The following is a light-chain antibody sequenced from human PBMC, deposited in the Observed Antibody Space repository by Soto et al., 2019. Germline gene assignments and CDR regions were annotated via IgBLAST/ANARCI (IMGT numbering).Light chain of an antibody. CDR2: DAS. Sequence: EIVLTQSPATLSLSPGERATLSCRASQSVSSYLAWYQRKPGQAPRLLIYDASNRATGIPARFSGSGSGTDFTLTITSLDPEDFAVYYCQQRSNWPPYAFGQGTKLEIK. CDR3: QQRSNWPPYA. CDR1: QSVSSY. J-gene: IGKJ2*01. V-gene: IGKV3-11*01.